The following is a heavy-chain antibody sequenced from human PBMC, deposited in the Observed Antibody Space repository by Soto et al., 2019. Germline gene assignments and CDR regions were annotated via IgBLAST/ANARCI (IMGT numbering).Heavy chain of an antibody. CDR1: GGSISSGGYS. D-gene: IGHD5-12*01. CDR3: ASRRDGYNYSGY. CDR2: IYHSGST. V-gene: IGHV4-30-2*01. J-gene: IGHJ4*02. Sequence: QLQLQESGSGLVKPSQTLSLTCAVSGGSISSGGYSWSWIRQPPGKGLEWIGYIYHSGSTYYNPSHKSRVTIPVDRSKNQFSLKLSSVTAEDTAVYYCASRRDGYNYSGYSGQGTLVNVSS.